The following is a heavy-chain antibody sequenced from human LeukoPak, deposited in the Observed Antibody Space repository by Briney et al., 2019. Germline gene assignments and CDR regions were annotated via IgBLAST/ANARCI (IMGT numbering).Heavy chain of an antibody. CDR3: ARDSSLGYLGGKEGMDV. CDR1: AGTFSSDY. V-gene: IGHV1-2*02. J-gene: IGHJ6*02. Sequence: GASVKVSCKASAGTFSSDYFHWVRQAPGQGLEWMGWINPNSGGTNYAQKFQGRVTMTRDTSISTAYMELSRLRSDDTAVYYCARDSSLGYLGGKEGMDVWGQGTTVTVSS. D-gene: IGHD3-16*01. CDR2: INPNSGGT.